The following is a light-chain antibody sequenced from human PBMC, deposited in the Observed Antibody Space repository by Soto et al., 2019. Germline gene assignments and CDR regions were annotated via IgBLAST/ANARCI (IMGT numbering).Light chain of an antibody. J-gene: IGKJ5*01. CDR2: DAS. CDR3: QQRSNWIT. Sequence: EIVLTQSPGTLSLSPGERGPLSCRASQSVSSSYLAWYQQKPGQAPRLLIYDASNRATGIPARFSGSGSGTDFTLTISSLEPEDFAVYYCQQRSNWITFGQGTRLEIK. CDR1: QSVSSSY. V-gene: IGKV3-11*01.